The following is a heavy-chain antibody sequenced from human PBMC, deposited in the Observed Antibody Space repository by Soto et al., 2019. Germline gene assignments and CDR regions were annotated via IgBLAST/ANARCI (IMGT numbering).Heavy chain of an antibody. Sequence: QVQLQQWGAGLLKPSETLSLTCAIYGGSFSNYYWNWIRQPPGKGLEWMGKINHTGSTNYSPSLKSRLTISVDTAKNQFSLKLISVTAADTAGYFCGRGRGYSNAWGSYYSGMDVWGQGTTVTVSS. CDR1: GGSFSNYY. J-gene: IGHJ6*02. D-gene: IGHD6-19*01. CDR2: INHTGST. V-gene: IGHV4-34*01. CDR3: GRGRGYSNAWGSYYSGMDV.